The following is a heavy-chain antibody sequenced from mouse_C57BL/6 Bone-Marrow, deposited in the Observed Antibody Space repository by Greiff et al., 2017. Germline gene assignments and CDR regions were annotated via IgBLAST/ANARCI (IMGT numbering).Heavy chain of an antibody. Sequence: EVKLVESGGGLVQPKGSLKLSCAASGFSFNTYAMNWVRQAPGKGLEWVARIRSKSNNYATYYADSVKDRFTISRDDSESMLYLQMNNLKTEDTAMYYCVRHYDYDGGFAYWGQGTLVTVSA. CDR1: GFSFNTYA. CDR3: VRHYDYDGGFAY. CDR2: IRSKSNNYAT. V-gene: IGHV10-1*01. J-gene: IGHJ3*01. D-gene: IGHD2-4*01.